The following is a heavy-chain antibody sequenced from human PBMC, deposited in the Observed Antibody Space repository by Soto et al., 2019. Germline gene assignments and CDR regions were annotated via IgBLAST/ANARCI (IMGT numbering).Heavy chain of an antibody. D-gene: IGHD3-3*01. Sequence: SETLSLTCTVSGGSISSYYWSWIRQPPGKGLEWIGYIYYSGSTNYNPSLKSRVTISVDTSKNQFSLKLSSVTAADTAVYYCARGAQRFLEWLPDYFDYRGQGTLVTVSS. CDR1: GGSISSYY. CDR2: IYYSGST. J-gene: IGHJ4*02. V-gene: IGHV4-59*01. CDR3: ARGAQRFLEWLPDYFDY.